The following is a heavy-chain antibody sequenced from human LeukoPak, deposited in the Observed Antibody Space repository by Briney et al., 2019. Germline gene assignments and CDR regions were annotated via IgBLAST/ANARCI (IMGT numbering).Heavy chain of an antibody. D-gene: IGHD2-2*01. Sequence: PGGSLRLSCAASGFTFSSYGMHWVRQAPGTGLQWVALISYDGSNKYYADSVKGRFTISRDNSKNTLYLQMNSLRAEDTAVYYCAKRWGYCSSTSCYGFDYWGQGTLVTVSS. V-gene: IGHV3-30*18. CDR3: AKRWGYCSSTSCYGFDY. J-gene: IGHJ4*02. CDR1: GFTFSSYG. CDR2: ISYDGSNK.